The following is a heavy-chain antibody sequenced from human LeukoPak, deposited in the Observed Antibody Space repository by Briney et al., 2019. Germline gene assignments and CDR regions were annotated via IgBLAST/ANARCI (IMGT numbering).Heavy chain of an antibody. V-gene: IGHV3-23*01. CDR3: AKDGWGSGWPRGSYYYMDV. J-gene: IGHJ6*03. Sequence: GGSLRLSCAASGFTFSSYGMSWVRQAPGKGLEWVSAISGSGGSTYYADSVKGRFTISRDNSKNTLYLQMNSLRAEDTAVYYCAKDGWGSGWPRGSYYYMDVWGKGTTVTISS. CDR1: GFTFSSYG. CDR2: ISGSGGST. D-gene: IGHD6-19*01.